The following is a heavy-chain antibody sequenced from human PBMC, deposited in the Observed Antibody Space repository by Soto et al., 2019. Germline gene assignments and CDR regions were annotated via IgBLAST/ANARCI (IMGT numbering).Heavy chain of an antibody. CDR1: GVSISSSIYY. J-gene: IGHJ3*02. V-gene: IGHV4-39*01. D-gene: IGHD2-2*01. CDR2: IYYSGST. CDR3: ARHQPRYCSSTSCYDGDAFDI. Sequence: PSETLSLTCTVSGVSISSSIYYWGWIRQPPGKGLEWIGSIYYSGSTYYNPSLKSRVTISVDTSKNQFSLKLSSVTAADTAVYYCARHQPRYCSSTSCYDGDAFDIWGQGTMVTVSS.